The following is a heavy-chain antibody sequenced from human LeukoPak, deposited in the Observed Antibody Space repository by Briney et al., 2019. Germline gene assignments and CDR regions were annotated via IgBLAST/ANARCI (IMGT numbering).Heavy chain of an antibody. D-gene: IGHD3-9*01. CDR2: INPNSCGT. CDR1: GYTFTGYY. V-gene: IGHV1-2*04. Sequence: ASVKVSCKASGYTFTGYYMHGVRQAPGQGLDGMGWINPNSCGTHYAQKFQGWITMPRDPFISTAYMELSRLRSVDTAVYYCARGLSRRYFDWLLPVYWGQGTLVTVSS. J-gene: IGHJ4*02. CDR3: ARGLSRRYFDWLLPVY.